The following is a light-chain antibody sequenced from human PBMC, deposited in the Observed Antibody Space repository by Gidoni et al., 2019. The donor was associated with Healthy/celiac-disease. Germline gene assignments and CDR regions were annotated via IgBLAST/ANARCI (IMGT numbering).Light chain of an antibody. Sequence: QSDLTQPGSVSGSPGQSVTISCTGTSSDVGCYNDVSWYQQHTGKAPKLMIYDVSKRPSWVPDRFSGSKSVNTASLTISGLQAEDEADYYCCSYAGSYTFVVFGGGTKLTVL. CDR2: DVS. CDR3: CSYAGSYTFVV. CDR1: SSDVGCYND. V-gene: IGLV2-11*01. J-gene: IGLJ2*01.